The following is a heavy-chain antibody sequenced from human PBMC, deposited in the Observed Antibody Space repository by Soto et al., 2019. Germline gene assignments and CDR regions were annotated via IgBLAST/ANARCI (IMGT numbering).Heavy chain of an antibody. J-gene: IGHJ6*04. Sequence: EVQLVESGGGLVQPGGSLRLSCAASGFTLSGRSMHWVRQAPGKGLVWVSGIDNAGTDSTYADSVKGRFTSSRDNAKNMLYLQMNSLRVEDTAVYYCARGWFGLDVWGKGTTVTVSS. CDR1: GFTLSGRS. CDR2: IDNAGTDS. CDR3: ARGWFGLDV. D-gene: IGHD3-10*01. V-gene: IGHV3-74*01.